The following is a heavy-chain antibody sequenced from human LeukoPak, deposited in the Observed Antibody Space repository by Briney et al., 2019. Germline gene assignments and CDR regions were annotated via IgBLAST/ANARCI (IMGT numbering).Heavy chain of an antibody. Sequence: SETLSLTCTVSGGSISSGDYYWSWIRQPPGKGLEWIGYIYYSGSTYYNPSLKSRVTISVDTSKNQFSLKLSSVTAADTAVYYCARDVPVAWDRYGMDVWGQGTTVTLSS. D-gene: IGHD1-26*01. CDR1: GGSISSGDYY. V-gene: IGHV4-30-4*01. CDR3: ARDVPVAWDRYGMDV. CDR2: IYYSGST. J-gene: IGHJ6*02.